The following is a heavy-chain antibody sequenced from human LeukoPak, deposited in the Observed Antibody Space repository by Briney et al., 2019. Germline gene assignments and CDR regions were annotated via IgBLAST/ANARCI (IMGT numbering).Heavy chain of an antibody. V-gene: IGHV3-9*01. CDR3: ARVPGYFDWLDAFDI. Sequence: QTGGSLRLSCAASGFTFDDYAMHWVRQAPGKGLEWVSGISWNSGSMDYADSVKGRFTISRDNAKNTLYLQMNSLRAEDTAVYYCARVPGYFDWLDAFDIWGQGTMVTVSS. CDR2: ISWNSGSM. J-gene: IGHJ3*02. D-gene: IGHD3-9*01. CDR1: GFTFDDYA.